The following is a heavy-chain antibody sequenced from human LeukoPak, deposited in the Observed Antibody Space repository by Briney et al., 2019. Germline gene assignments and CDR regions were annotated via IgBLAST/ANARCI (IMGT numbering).Heavy chain of an antibody. Sequence: PSETLSLTCTVSGGSISSYYWSWIRQPPGKGLGWIGYLHYSGSTNYNPSLKSRVTISVDTSKNQFSLKLSSVTAADTAVYYCARVIDTFGGVIVPRGDAFDIWGQGTMVTVSS. V-gene: IGHV4-59*01. CDR3: ARVIDTFGGVIVPRGDAFDI. CDR2: LHYSGST. J-gene: IGHJ3*02. D-gene: IGHD3-16*02. CDR1: GGSISSYY.